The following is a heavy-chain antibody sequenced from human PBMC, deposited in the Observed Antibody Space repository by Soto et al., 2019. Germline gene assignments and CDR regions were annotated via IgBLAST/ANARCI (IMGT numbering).Heavy chain of an antibody. Sequence: QVQLVQSGGEVMQPGASVKVSCKASGYTFTNYGISWVRQVPGQGLEWMGWINAYNGNANFAQRLQGRVTMTTDTSTKTADMELWSRLSADTAVYYCPRFLSLPVTERVFLYYWGQGTLVTVSS. CDR3: PRFLSLPVTERVFLYY. CDR1: GYTFTNYG. CDR2: INAYNGNA. D-gene: IGHD1-26*01. V-gene: IGHV1-18*01. J-gene: IGHJ4*02.